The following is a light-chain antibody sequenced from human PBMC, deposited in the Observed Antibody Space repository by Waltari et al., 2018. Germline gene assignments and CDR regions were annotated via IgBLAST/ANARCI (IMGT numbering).Light chain of an antibody. CDR3: CSDAGSSTSV. CDR1: SSDVGSYNL. V-gene: IGLV2-23*02. CDR2: EVS. J-gene: IGLJ1*01. Sequence: QSALTQPASVSGSPGQSITISRTGTSSDVGSYNLVSCYQQHPDKAPKRMIYEVSKRPSGVSNRFSGSKSGNTASLTISGLQAEDEADYYCCSDAGSSTSVFGTGTKVTVL.